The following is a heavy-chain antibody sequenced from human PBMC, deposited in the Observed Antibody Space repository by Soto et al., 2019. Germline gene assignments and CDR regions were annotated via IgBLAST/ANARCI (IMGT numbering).Heavy chain of an antibody. CDR1: GFTFSSYG. D-gene: IGHD6-19*01. CDR2: ISYDGSNK. CDR3: AKEGWLGRYYYYGMDV. Sequence: GGSLRLSCAASGFTFSSYGMHWVRQAPGKGLEWVAVISYDGSNKYYADSVKGRFTISRDNSKNTLYLQMNSLRAEDTAVYYCAKEGWLGRYYYYGMDVWGQGTTVTVSS. J-gene: IGHJ6*02. V-gene: IGHV3-30*18.